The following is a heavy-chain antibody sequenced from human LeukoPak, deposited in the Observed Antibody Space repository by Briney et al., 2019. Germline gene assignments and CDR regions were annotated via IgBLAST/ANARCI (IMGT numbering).Heavy chain of an antibody. CDR3: ARMPSSSWYFGAFDI. J-gene: IGHJ3*02. Sequence: PSQTLSLTCTVSGGSISSGGYYWSWIRQPPGKGLEWIGYIYHSGSTYYNPSLKSRVTISVDRSKNQFSLKLSSVTAADTAVYYCARMPSSSWYFGAFDIWGQGTMVTVSS. CDR1: GGSISSGGYY. V-gene: IGHV4-30-2*01. CDR2: IYHSGST. D-gene: IGHD6-13*01.